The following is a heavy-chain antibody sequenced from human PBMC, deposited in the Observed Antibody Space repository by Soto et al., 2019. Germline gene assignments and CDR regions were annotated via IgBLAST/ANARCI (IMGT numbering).Heavy chain of an antibody. Sequence: EVQLVESGGGLVQPGGSLRLSCAASGFTFSSYSMNWVRQAPGKGLEWVSYISSSSSTIYYADSVKGRFTISRDNAKNSLYLQINSLRDEDTAVYYCARESAGRRFDPWGQGTLVTVSS. J-gene: IGHJ5*02. CDR1: GFTFSSYS. CDR2: ISSSSSTI. CDR3: ARESAGRRFDP. V-gene: IGHV3-48*02. D-gene: IGHD6-25*01.